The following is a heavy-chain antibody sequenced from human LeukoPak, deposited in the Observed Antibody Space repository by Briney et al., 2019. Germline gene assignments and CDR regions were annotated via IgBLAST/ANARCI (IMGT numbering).Heavy chain of an antibody. J-gene: IGHJ3*02. Sequence: PGGSLRLSCAASGFIFNNYVMHWVRQAPGKGLEYVSSISSNGVNTYYANSVKGRFTISRDNSKNTLYLQMGSLRAEDTAVYYCARILPRLRDQLLKGDAIDIWGQGTMVTVSS. D-gene: IGHD2-2*01. CDR1: GFIFNNYV. CDR2: ISSNGVNT. V-gene: IGHV3-64*01. CDR3: ARILPRLRDQLLKGDAIDI.